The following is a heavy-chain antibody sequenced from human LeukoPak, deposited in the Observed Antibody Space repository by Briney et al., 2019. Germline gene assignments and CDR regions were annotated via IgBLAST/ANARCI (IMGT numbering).Heavy chain of an antibody. D-gene: IGHD4-17*01. V-gene: IGHV3-49*03. CDR1: FTFGXXA. CDR2: IRSKAYGGTT. CDR3: TRGNDFGDYAFDF. J-gene: IGHJ4*02. Sequence: FTFGXXAMNWFRQAPGKGLEWVGFIRSKAYGGTTEYAASVKDRFTISRDDSKSIAYLQMNSLKTEGTAVYYCTRGNDFGDYAFDFWGQGTLVTVSS.